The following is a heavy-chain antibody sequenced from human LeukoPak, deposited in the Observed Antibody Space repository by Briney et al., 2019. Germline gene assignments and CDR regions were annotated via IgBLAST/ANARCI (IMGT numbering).Heavy chain of an antibody. Sequence: GGSLRLSCAASGFTFSSYEMNWVRQAPGKGLEWVSYISSSGSTIYYADSVKGRFTISRDNAKNSLYLQMNSLRAEDTAVYYCARDGSYADYDAFDIWGQGTMVTVSS. D-gene: IGHD1-26*01. V-gene: IGHV3-48*03. CDR3: ARDGSYADYDAFDI. CDR1: GFTFSSYE. CDR2: ISSSGSTI. J-gene: IGHJ3*02.